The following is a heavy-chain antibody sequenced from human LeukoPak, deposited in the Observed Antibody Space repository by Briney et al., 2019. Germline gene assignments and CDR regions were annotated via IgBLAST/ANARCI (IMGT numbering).Heavy chain of an antibody. J-gene: IGHJ4*02. CDR3: ARDPDSSGWSSIEY. CDR1: GFTFSRYW. CDR2: INSDGRST. D-gene: IGHD6-19*01. V-gene: IGHV3-74*01. Sequence: GETLSLSCAASGFTFSRYWMHWVRQAPGKGLVWVSRINSDGRSTNYADSVKGRFTISRDNAKNTLYLQMNSLRAEDTAVYYCARDPDSSGWSSIEYWGQGTLVTVSS.